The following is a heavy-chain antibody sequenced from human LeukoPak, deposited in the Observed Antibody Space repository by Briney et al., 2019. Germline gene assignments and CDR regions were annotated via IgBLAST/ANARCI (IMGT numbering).Heavy chain of an antibody. CDR2: FDPEDGET. CDR3: APARPGYSSGWFVDWDY. Sequence: ASVKVSCKVSGYTLTELSMHWVRQAPGKGLEWMGGFDPEDGETIYAQKFQGRVTMTEDTSTDTAYMELSSLRAEDTAVYYCAPARPGYSSGWFVDWDYWGQGTLVTVSS. D-gene: IGHD6-19*01. CDR1: GYTLTELS. J-gene: IGHJ4*02. V-gene: IGHV1-24*01.